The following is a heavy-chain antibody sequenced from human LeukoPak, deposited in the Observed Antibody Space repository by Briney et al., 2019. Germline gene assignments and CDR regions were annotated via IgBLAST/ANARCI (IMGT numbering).Heavy chain of an antibody. J-gene: IGHJ4*02. CDR3: ARENDYGDY. CDR1: GYTFTGYY. Sequence: ASVKVSCKASGYTFTGYYMHWVRQAPGQGLEWMGWINPNSGDTNYAQKLQGRVTMTTDTSTSTAYMELRSLRSDDTAVYYCARENDYGDYWGQGTLVTVSS. CDR2: INPNSGDT. V-gene: IGHV1-2*02.